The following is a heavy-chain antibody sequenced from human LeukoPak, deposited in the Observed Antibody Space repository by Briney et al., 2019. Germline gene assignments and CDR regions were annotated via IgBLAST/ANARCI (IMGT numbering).Heavy chain of an antibody. CDR1: GGTFSSYA. D-gene: IGHD5-18*01. Sequence: SVKVSCKASGGTFSSYAISWVRQAPGQGLEWMGGIIPMLGTAHYAQKFQGRVTITADESTSTAYMELSSLRSEDTAVYYCARVKSGYSYGLFDYWGQGTLVTVSS. CDR2: IIPMLGTA. J-gene: IGHJ4*02. CDR3: ARVKSGYSYGLFDY. V-gene: IGHV1-69*01.